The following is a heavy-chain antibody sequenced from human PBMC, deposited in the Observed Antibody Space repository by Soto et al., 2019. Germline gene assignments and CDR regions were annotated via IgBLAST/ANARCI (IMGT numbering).Heavy chain of an antibody. CDR2: IYWDDDK. J-gene: IGHJ6*02. V-gene: IGHV2-5*02. Sequence: QITLKESGPTLVKPTQTLMLTCTFSGFSLSTIGVGVGWIRQPPGKALEWLALIYWDDDKRYSPSLKSRLTVTKDTSKNQVVLTMTNMDPVDTATYYCVQSRCGGDCLQSYSSHSYYGLDVWGQGTTVTVSS. CDR1: GFSLSTIGVG. D-gene: IGHD2-21*02. CDR3: VQSRCGGDCLQSYSSHSYYGLDV.